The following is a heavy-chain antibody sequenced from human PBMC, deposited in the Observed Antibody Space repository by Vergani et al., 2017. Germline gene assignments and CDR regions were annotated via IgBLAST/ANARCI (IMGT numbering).Heavy chain of an antibody. CDR3: AKDLHYYDSSGYSAYYEENSKDYYYYGMDV. J-gene: IGHJ6*02. Sequence: QVQLVESGGGVVQPGRSLRLSCAASGFTFSSYGMHWVRQAPGKGLEWVAVISYDGSNKYYADSVKGRFTISRDNSKNTLYLQMNSLRAEDTAVYYCAKDLHYYDSSGYSAYYEENSKDYYYYGMDVWGQGTTVTVSS. CDR2: ISYDGSNK. CDR1: GFTFSSYG. V-gene: IGHV3-30*18. D-gene: IGHD3-22*01.